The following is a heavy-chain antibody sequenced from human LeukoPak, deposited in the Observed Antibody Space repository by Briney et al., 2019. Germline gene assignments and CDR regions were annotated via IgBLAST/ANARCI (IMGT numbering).Heavy chain of an antibody. J-gene: IGHJ5*02. Sequence: PSETLSLTCTVSGGSISSRNYYWGWIRQPPGKGLQWIGSIYYSGSTYYKASLKSRVTISVDTSKNQFSLKLSSVTAADTAVYYCARVRYFDWLLYRPVNWFDPWGQGTLVTVSS. CDR2: IYYSGST. CDR3: ARVRYFDWLLYRPVNWFDP. V-gene: IGHV4-39*07. D-gene: IGHD3-9*01. CDR1: GGSISSRNYY.